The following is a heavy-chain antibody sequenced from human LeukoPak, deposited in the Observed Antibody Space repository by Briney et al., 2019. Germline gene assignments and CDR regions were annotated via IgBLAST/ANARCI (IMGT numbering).Heavy chain of an antibody. D-gene: IGHD6-19*01. CDR2: IYYSGST. J-gene: IGHJ4*02. Sequence: TSETLSLTCTVSGGSISSGGYYWSWIRQHPGKGLEWIGYIYYSGSTYYNPSLKSRVTISVDTSKNQFSLKLSSVTAADTAVYYCARAIAEQWLAYFDYWGQGTLVTVSS. CDR3: ARAIAEQWLAYFDY. V-gene: IGHV4-31*03. CDR1: GGSISSGGYY.